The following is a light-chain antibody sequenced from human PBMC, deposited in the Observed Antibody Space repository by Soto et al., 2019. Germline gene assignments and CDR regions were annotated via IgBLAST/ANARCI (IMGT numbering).Light chain of an antibody. CDR1: ALPKQY. CDR3: QSYDSSLSGSRV. Sequence: SYELTQPPSVSVSPGQTARITCSGDALPKQYAYWYQQKPGQAPVLVIYKDSERPSGIPERFSGSSSGTTVTLTISGVQAEDEADYYCQSYDSSLSGSRVFGGGTKLTVL. CDR2: KDS. J-gene: IGLJ3*02. V-gene: IGLV3-25*02.